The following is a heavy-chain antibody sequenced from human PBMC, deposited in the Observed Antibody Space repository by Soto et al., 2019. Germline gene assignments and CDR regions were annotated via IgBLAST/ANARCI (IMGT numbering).Heavy chain of an antibody. CDR1: GYSFSSHW. Sequence: GESLKIFCKGSGYSFSSHWIGWVRQMPGKGLERMGIIYPGDSDTRFSPSFQGLVTISADKSISTAYLQWSSLKASCSAIYYLLRFSARGYSSGWGRDWFNPLGQGTLVTVLL. CDR3: LRFSARGYSSGWGRDWFNP. D-gene: IGHD6-19*01. V-gene: IGHV5-51*01. J-gene: IGHJ5*02. CDR2: IYPGDSDT.